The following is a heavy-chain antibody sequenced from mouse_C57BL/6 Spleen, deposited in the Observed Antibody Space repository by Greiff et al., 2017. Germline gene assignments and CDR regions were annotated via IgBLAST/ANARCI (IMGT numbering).Heavy chain of an antibody. CDR1: GFTFSSYA. Sequence: EVKLVESGGGLVKPGGSLKLSCAASGFTFSSYAMSWVRQTPEKRLEWVATISDGGSYTYYPDNVKGRITISRGNAKNNLYLQMSHLKSEDTAMYYCARENYYGSSHVDYWGQGTTLTVSS. CDR2: ISDGGSYT. D-gene: IGHD1-1*01. CDR3: ARENYYGSSHVDY. J-gene: IGHJ2*01. V-gene: IGHV5-4*01.